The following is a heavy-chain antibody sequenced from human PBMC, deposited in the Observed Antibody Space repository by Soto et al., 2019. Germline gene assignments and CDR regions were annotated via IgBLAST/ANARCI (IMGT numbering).Heavy chain of an antibody. D-gene: IGHD3-10*01. CDR2: IYYSGST. Sequence: SETLSLTCTVSGGSISSSSYYWGWIRQPPGKGLEWIGSIYYSGSTYYNPSLKSRVTISVDTSKNQFSLKLSSVTAADTAVYYCARHQKKITMLRGVIIPMSFFDYWGQGTLVT. J-gene: IGHJ4*02. V-gene: IGHV4-39*01. CDR1: GGSISSSSYY. CDR3: ARHQKKITMLRGVIIPMSFFDY.